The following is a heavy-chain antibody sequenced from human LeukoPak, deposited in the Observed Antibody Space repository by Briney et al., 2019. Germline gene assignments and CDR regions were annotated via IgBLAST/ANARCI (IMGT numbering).Heavy chain of an antibody. J-gene: IGHJ3*02. CDR3: AVPRRGTYYDISDAFDI. V-gene: IGHV4-39*01. CDR2: IYYSGNT. D-gene: IGHD3-9*01. CDR1: GGSISSSSYY. Sequence: ASETLSLTCTVSGGSISSSSYYWGWIRQPPGKGLEWIGTIYYSGNTYYNPSLKSRVTISVDTSKNQFSLKLSSVTAADTAVYYCAVPRRGTYYDISDAFDIWGQETMVTVSS.